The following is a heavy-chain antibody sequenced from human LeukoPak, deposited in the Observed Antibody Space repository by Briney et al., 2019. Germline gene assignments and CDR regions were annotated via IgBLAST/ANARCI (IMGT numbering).Heavy chain of an antibody. J-gene: IGHJ5*02. CDR3: ARGHVWFDP. CDR2: IKQDGSEK. V-gene: IGHV3-7*05. CDR1: GFTFSNYG. Sequence: PGGSLRLPCAASGFTFSNYGMTWVRQAPGKGLEWVANIKQDGSEKYYVDSVKGRFTISRDNAKNSLYLQMNSLRAEDMAVYYCARGHVWFDPWGQGTLVTVSS.